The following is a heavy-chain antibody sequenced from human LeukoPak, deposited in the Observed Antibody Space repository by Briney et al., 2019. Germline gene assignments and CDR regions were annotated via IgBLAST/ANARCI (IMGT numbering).Heavy chain of an antibody. Sequence: GASVKVSCRASGYTFTSYGISWVRQAPGQGLEWMGIINPSGGSTSYAQKFQGRVTMTRDMSTSTVYMELSSLRSEDTAVYYCARAYSGSYPSDYWGQGTLVTVSS. D-gene: IGHD1-26*01. CDR1: GYTFTSYG. J-gene: IGHJ4*02. CDR2: INPSGGST. V-gene: IGHV1-46*01. CDR3: ARAYSGSYPSDY.